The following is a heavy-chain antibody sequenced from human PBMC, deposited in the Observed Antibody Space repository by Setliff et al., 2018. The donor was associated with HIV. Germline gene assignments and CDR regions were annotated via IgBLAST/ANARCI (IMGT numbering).Heavy chain of an antibody. CDR1: GGSLSGYY. CDR2: INHSGNT. D-gene: IGHD2-21*02. CDR3: ARGVPLLPPHY. V-gene: IGHV4-34*01. J-gene: IGHJ4*02. Sequence: SETLSLTCAVYGGSLSGYYWNWIRQPPGKGLEWIGEINHSGNTNYNPSLKSRVTISVDTSKKQFSLKLTSVTAADTAVYYCARGVPLLPPHYWGQGTLVTVSS.